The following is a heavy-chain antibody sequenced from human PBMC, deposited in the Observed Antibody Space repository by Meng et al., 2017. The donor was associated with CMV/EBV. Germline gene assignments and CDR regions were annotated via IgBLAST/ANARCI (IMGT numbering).Heavy chain of an antibody. J-gene: IGHJ3*02. CDR1: GDSVSSNSAA. V-gene: IGHV6-1*01. Sequence: LRLSCAISGDSVSSNSAAWNWIRQSPSRGLEWLGRTYYRSKWYNDYAVSVKSRITINPDTSKNQFSLQLNSVTPEDTAVYYCARDSHDFWGRGAFDIWGQGTMVTVSS. CDR2: TYYRSKWYN. D-gene: IGHD3-3*01. CDR3: ARDSHDFWGRGAFDI.